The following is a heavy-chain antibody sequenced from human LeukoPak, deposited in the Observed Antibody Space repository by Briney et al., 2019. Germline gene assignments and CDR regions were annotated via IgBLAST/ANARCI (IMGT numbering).Heavy chain of an antibody. D-gene: IGHD5-24*01. V-gene: IGHV4-30-4*01. Sequence: SETLSLTCTVSGGSISSGDYYWSWLRQPPGKGLEWIGYIYYSGSTYYNPSLKSRVTISVDTSKNQFSLKLSSVTAADTAVYYCAGRRDGYSNVDYWGQGTLVTVSS. CDR1: GGSISSGDYY. CDR3: AGRRDGYSNVDY. J-gene: IGHJ4*02. CDR2: IYYSGST.